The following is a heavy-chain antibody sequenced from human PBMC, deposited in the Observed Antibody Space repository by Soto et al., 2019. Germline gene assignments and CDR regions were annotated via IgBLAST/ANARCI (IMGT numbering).Heavy chain of an antibody. CDR1: GGSLRGYS. CDR2: VYSGGGT. V-gene: IGHV4-59*01. Sequence: PSETLSLTCTVSGGSLRGYSWSWISQSPGKGLEWIGYVYSGGGTNYSPSFMGRVTISVDTTDNQFSLKLNSVTAADTAVYYCAREKTPMSPHYFYYGMDVWGQGTTVTVSS. D-gene: IGHD3-9*01. J-gene: IGHJ6*02. CDR3: AREKTPMSPHYFYYGMDV.